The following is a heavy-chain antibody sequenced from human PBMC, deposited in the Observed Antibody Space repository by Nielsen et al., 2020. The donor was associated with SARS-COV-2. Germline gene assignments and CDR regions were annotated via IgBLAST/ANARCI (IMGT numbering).Heavy chain of an antibody. V-gene: IGHV3-15*01. CDR2: IKSKSDGGTT. J-gene: IGHJ3*02. CDR3: SRNWALGAFDI. D-gene: IGHD1-1*01. Sequence: VRQAPGKGLEWVGRIKSKSDGGTTDYAAPVKGRFTISRDDSKSTLYLEMNSLNTEDTAVYYCSRNWALGAFDIWGQGTTVTVSS.